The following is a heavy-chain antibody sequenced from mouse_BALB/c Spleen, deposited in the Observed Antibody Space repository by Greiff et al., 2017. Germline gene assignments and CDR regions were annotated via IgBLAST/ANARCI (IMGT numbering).Heavy chain of an antibody. Sequence: QVQLQQSGAELARPGASVKLSCKASGYTFTDYYINWVKQRTGQGLEWIGEIYPGSGNTYYNEKFKGKATLTADKSSSTAYMQLSSLTSEDSAVYFCARTGTEGFAYWGQGTLVTVSA. V-gene: IGHV1-77*01. D-gene: IGHD4-1*01. CDR2: IYPGSGNT. J-gene: IGHJ3*01. CDR1: GYTFTDYY. CDR3: ARTGTEGFAY.